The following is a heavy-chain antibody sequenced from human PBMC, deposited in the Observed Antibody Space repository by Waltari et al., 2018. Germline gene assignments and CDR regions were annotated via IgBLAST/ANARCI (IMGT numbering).Heavy chain of an antibody. CDR1: GGTFSSYT. J-gene: IGHJ5*02. Sequence: QVQLVQSGAEVKKPGSSVKVSCKASGGTFSSYTISWVRQAPGQGLEWMGRIIPILGIANYAQKFQGRVTITADKSTSTAYMELSSLRSEDTAVYYCARGVSSSSKWFDPWGQGTLVTVSS. V-gene: IGHV1-69*02. D-gene: IGHD6-6*01. CDR2: IIPILGIA. CDR3: ARGVSSSSKWFDP.